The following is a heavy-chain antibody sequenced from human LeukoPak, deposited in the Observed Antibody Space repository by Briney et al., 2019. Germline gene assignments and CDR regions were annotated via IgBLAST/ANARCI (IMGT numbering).Heavy chain of an antibody. J-gene: IGHJ5*02. CDR3: ARDLMGAYNWFDP. CDR2: INPNSGGT. Sequence: GASVKVSCKASGYTFTGYYMHWVRQAPGQGLEWMGWINPNSGGTNYAQKFQGRVTMTRDTSISTAYMELSRLRSEDTAVYYCARDLMGAYNWFDPWGQGTLVTVSS. CDR1: GYTFTGYY. V-gene: IGHV1-2*02. D-gene: IGHD1-26*01.